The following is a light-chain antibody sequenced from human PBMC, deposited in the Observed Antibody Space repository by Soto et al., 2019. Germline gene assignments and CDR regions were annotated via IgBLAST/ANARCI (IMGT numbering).Light chain of an antibody. J-gene: IGLJ3*02. CDR3: TSLGGSDNWV. CDR1: SSDIGAYNY. Sequence: QSALTQPPSASGSPGQSVTISCTGTSSDIGAYNYVSWFQQHPGKAPKLIIYEVTKRPSGVPDRFSGSKSGNTASLAVSGLQAEDEADYYCTSLGGSDNWVFGGGTKLTGL. CDR2: EVT. V-gene: IGLV2-8*01.